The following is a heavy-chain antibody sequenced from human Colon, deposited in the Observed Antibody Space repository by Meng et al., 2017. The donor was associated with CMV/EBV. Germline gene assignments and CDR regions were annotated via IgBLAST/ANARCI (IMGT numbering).Heavy chain of an antibody. Sequence: GGSLRLSCVASGFTFSSYSMNWVRQAPGKGLEWVSAITSSSSSIYYADSVKGRFTISRDNAKNSLSLQMNSLRAEDTAVYYCAKARGRDLLYSYFGMDVWGQGTTVTVSS. J-gene: IGHJ6*02. D-gene: IGHD3-16*01. CDR1: GFTFSSYS. V-gene: IGHV3-21*04. CDR2: ITSSSSSI. CDR3: AKARGRDLLYSYFGMDV.